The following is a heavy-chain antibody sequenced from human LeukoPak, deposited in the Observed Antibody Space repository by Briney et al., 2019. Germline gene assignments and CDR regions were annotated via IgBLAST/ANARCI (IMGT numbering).Heavy chain of an antibody. CDR2: IYYSGST. D-gene: IGHD3-9*01. CDR3: ARYYDILTGSIYGGIDP. CDR1: GGSISSGDYY. J-gene: IGHJ5*02. Sequence: PSETLSLTCTVSGGSISSGDYYWSWIRQPPGKGLEWIGYIYYSGSTYYNPSLKSRVTISVDTSKNQFSLKLSSVTAADTAVYYCARYYDILTGSIYGGIDPWGQGTQVTVSS. V-gene: IGHV4-30-4*08.